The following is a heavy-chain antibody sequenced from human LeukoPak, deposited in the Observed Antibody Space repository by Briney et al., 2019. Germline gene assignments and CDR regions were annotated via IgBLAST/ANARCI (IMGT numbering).Heavy chain of an antibody. CDR1: GGSTSNYF. CDR2: IHTSGST. Sequence: SQTLSLTCTVSGGSTSNYFCTWLRQSAGKGLEWIGRIHTSGSTNYNPSLKSRVSMSVDTSKNQFSLKLSSVTAADTAVYYCARDPEGHGYYFDYWGQGALVTVSS. CDR3: ARDPEGHGYYFDY. V-gene: IGHV4-4*07. D-gene: IGHD3-3*01. J-gene: IGHJ4*02.